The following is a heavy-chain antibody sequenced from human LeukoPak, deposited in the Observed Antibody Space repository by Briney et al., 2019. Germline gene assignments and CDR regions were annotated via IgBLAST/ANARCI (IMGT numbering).Heavy chain of an antibody. CDR1: GYTFTSYY. CDR3: ARDRASQLSANWFDP. CDR2: INPSGGST. Sequence: ASVKVSCKASGYTFTSYYMRWVRQAPGQGLEWMGIINPSGGSTSYAQKFQGRVTMTRDTSTSTVYMELSSLRSEDTAVYYCARDRASQLSANWFDPWGQGTLVTVSS. V-gene: IGHV1-46*01. J-gene: IGHJ5*02. D-gene: IGHD1-26*01.